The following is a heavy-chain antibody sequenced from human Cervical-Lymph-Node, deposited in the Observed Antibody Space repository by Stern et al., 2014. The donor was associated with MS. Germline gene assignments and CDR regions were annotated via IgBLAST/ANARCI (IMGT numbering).Heavy chain of an antibody. CDR1: GGTFSKFP. CDR3: ALSSETSDRWYSLGYDL. D-gene: IGHD6-13*01. Sequence: QVQLMQSGAEVTKPGSSVKVSCKASGGTFSKFPSSWVRQAPGQGLEWMGGIFPVFGTPTYAQEFRGRVTITADVSTRTVYMELSSLRSDDTAVYYCALSSETSDRWYSLGYDLWGQGTLVTVS. V-gene: IGHV1-69*01. CDR2: IFPVFGTP. J-gene: IGHJ5*02.